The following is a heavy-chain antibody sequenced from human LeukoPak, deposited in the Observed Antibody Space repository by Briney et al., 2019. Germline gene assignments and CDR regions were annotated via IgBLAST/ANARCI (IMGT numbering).Heavy chain of an antibody. CDR2: IKAKAHGGTI. J-gene: IGHJ4*02. CDR1: GFTFINAW. Sequence: GGSLRLSCAASGFTFINAWMAWVRQAPGKGLEWVGRIKAKAHGGTIEYAAPVKGRFTISRDDSKNTLYLQMNSRKTEDTAVYYCTTDGVGVEGATYDNWGQGTLVSVSS. D-gene: IGHD1-26*01. V-gene: IGHV3-15*01. CDR3: TTDGVGVEGATYDN.